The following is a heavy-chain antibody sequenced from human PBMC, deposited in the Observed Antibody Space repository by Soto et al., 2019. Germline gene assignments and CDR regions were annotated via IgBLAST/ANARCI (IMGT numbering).Heavy chain of an antibody. V-gene: IGHV5-51*01. Sequence: ESLKISCKGSGYSFTSYWIGWVRQMPGKGLEWMGIIYPGDSDTRYSPSFQGQVTISADKSISTAYLQWSSLKASDTAMYYCARRAYYYDSSGYYYRWYFDLWGRGTLVTVSS. J-gene: IGHJ2*01. D-gene: IGHD3-22*01. CDR3: ARRAYYYDSSGYYYRWYFDL. CDR2: IYPGDSDT. CDR1: GYSFTSYW.